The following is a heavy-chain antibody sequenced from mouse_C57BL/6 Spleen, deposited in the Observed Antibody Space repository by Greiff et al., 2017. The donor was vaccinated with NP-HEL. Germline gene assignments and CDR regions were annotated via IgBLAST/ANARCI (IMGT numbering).Heavy chain of an antibody. V-gene: IGHV1-69*01. CDR3: ARGEDGNYFAY. CDR2: LDPSDSYT. Sequence: VQLQQPGAELVMPGASVKLSCKASGYTFTSYWMHWVKQRPGQGLEWIGELDPSDSYTNYNQKFKGKSTLTVDKSSSTAYMQLSSLTSEDSAVYYCARGEDGNYFAYWGQGTLVTVSA. D-gene: IGHD2-1*01. CDR1: GYTFTSYW. J-gene: IGHJ3*01.